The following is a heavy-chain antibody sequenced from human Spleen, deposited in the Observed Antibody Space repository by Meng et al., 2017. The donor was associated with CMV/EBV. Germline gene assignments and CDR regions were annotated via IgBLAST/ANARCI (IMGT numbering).Heavy chain of an antibody. CDR3: AKEVSGIDY. CDR2: IDIDGRDI. J-gene: IGHJ4*02. D-gene: IGHD1-26*01. CDR1: GFTLTRYW. Sequence: EVQLVGAGGGLGKPGGSLRLFWAVAGFTLTRYWMHWVREVPGKGLEWVSRIDIDGRDITYADSVRGRFSISRDDAKNTLYLQMNSLRAEDTAVYYCAKEVSGIDYWGQGTLVTVSS. V-gene: IGHV3-74*03.